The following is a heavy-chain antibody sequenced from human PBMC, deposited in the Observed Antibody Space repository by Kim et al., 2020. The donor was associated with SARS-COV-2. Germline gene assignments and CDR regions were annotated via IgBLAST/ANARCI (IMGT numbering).Heavy chain of an antibody. CDR3: SRNRIPMVRGAPDY. V-gene: IGHV1-46*01. Sequence: AQKFKGKVTLTRDTSTSTVYMELSSLISDDTALYYCSRNRIPMVRGAPDYWGQGTLVTVSS. J-gene: IGHJ4*02. D-gene: IGHD3-10*01.